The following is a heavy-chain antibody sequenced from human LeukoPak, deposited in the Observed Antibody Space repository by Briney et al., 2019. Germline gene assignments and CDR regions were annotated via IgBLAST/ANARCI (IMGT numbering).Heavy chain of an antibody. CDR1: GLTFSSYS. J-gene: IGHJ4*02. Sequence: GGSLRLSCAASGLTFSSYSMNWVRQAPGKGLEWVSSISSSSSYIYYADSVKGRFTISRDNAKNSLYLQMNSLRAEDTAVYYCARDRPGIAAAGTRFDYWGQGTLVTVSS. V-gene: IGHV3-21*01. D-gene: IGHD6-13*01. CDR2: ISSSSSYI. CDR3: ARDRPGIAAAGTRFDY.